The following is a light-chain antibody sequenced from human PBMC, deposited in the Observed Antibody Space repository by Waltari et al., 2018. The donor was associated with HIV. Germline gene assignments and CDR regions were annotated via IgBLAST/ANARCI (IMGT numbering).Light chain of an antibody. CDR2: WAS. V-gene: IGKV4-1*01. J-gene: IGKJ5*01. Sequence: DIVMTQSPDSLAVSLGERATINCRSSQSLFYTSNSRTYLAWYQLKPGQPPNLFISWASTRESGVPDRFSGSGSGTAFALSISSLQAEDVAVYYCQQYYTPPITFGQGTRLEIK. CDR3: QQYYTPPIT. CDR1: QSLFYTSNSRTY.